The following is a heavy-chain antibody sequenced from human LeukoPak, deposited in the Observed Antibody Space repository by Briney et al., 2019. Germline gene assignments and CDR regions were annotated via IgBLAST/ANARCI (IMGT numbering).Heavy chain of an antibody. CDR2: INWNGGST. D-gene: IGHD3-22*01. J-gene: IGHJ4*02. CDR3: ARVDYYDSSGYLDY. CDR1: GFTFDDYG. V-gene: IGHV3-20*04. Sequence: PGGSLRLSCAASGFTFDDYGMSWVRQAPGKGLEWVSGINWNGGSTGYADSVKGRFTISRDNAKNSLYLQMNSLRAEDTALYYCARVDYYDSSGYLDYWGQGTLVTVSS.